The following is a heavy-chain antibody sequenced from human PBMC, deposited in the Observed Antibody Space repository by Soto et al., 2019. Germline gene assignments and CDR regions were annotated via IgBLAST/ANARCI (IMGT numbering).Heavy chain of an antibody. Sequence: SQTLSLTCAISGDSVSSNSAAWYWLRQSPSRGLEWLGRTYYRSKWYHDYAVSVNSRITINPDTSKNQFSLQLNSVTPEDTAVYYCARSPLTAAGAMKKRLYSCAQGTLVTVSS. CDR2: TYYRSKWYH. V-gene: IGHV6-1*01. CDR1: GDSVSSNSAA. CDR3: ARSPLTAAGAMKKRLYS. D-gene: IGHD6-13*01. J-gene: IGHJ4*02.